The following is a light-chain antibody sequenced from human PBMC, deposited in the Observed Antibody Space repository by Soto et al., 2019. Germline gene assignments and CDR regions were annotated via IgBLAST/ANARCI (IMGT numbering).Light chain of an antibody. V-gene: IGKV1-5*03. Sequence: DIQMTQSPSTLSGSVGDRVTITCRASQTISSWLAWYQQKPGKAPKLLIYKASTLKSGVPSSFSGSGSGTEFTLTISSLQPDDFATDYCQQYHSYWTFGQGTKVDI. J-gene: IGKJ1*01. CDR3: QQYHSYWT. CDR2: KAS. CDR1: QTISSW.